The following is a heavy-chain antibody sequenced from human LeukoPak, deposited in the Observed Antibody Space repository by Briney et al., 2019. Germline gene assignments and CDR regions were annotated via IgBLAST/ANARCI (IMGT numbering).Heavy chain of an antibody. J-gene: IGHJ4*02. CDR1: GFTFSSYW. V-gene: IGHV3-9*01. Sequence: PGGSLRLSCAASGFTFSSYWMHWVRQAPGKGLEWVSGISWNSGSIGYADSVKGRFTISRDNAKNSLYLQMNSLRAEDTALYYCAKDSSGSGSSYYFDYWGQGTLVTVSS. D-gene: IGHD3-10*01. CDR2: ISWNSGSI. CDR3: AKDSSGSGSSYYFDY.